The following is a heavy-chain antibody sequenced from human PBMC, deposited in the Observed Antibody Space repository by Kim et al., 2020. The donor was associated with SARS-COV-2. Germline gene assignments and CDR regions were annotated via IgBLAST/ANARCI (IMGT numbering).Heavy chain of an antibody. V-gene: IGHV4-59*08. CDR2: VHKSGST. D-gene: IGHD6-25*01. CDR1: GVSMSSYS. J-gene: IGHJ4*02. Sequence: SETLSLTCTVSGVSMSSYSWTWIRQPPGKGLEWIGYVHKSGSTNYNPSLGSRVTMSVDTSKNKVSLSLTSVTAADTAVYHCARGSGWVDNWGRGTLVTVS. CDR3: ARGSGWVDN.